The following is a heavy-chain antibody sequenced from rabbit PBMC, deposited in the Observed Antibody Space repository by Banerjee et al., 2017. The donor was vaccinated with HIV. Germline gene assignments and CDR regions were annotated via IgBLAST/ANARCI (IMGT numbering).Heavy chain of an antibody. CDR1: GFDFSNYG. J-gene: IGHJ4*01. V-gene: IGHV1S47*01. Sequence: EESGGDLVKPGASLTLTCTASGFDFSNYGVSWVRQAPGKGLEWIGYIDPVFGSTYYASWVNGRFTISSHNAQNSVDLQMNSLTAADTATYFCVRDSTYVSSSGYGFAAYAYATYYFNLGGPGTLVTVS. D-gene: IGHD1-1*01. CDR3: VRDSTYVSSSGYGFAAYAYATYYFNL. CDR2: IDPVFGST.